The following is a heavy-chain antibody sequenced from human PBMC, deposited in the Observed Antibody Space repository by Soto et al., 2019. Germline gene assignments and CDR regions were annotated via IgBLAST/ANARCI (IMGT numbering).Heavy chain of an antibody. CDR2: ISYDGSNK. Sequence: QVQLVESGGGVVQPGRSLRLSCAASGFTFSSYAMHWVRQAPGKGLEWVAVISYDGSNKYYADSVKGRFTISRDNSENTLYLQMNSLRAEDTAVYYCARDKDIVVVVAAKGYFDYWGQGTLVTVSS. CDR3: ARDKDIVVVVAAKGYFDY. CDR1: GFTFSSYA. V-gene: IGHV3-30-3*01. J-gene: IGHJ4*02. D-gene: IGHD2-15*01.